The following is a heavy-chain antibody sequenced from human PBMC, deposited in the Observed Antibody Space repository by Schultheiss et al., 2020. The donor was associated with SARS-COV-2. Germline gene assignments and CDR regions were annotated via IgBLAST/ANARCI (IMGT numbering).Heavy chain of an antibody. CDR3: VRDGPAASYGMDV. CDR2: IYSGGNT. CDR1: GLTVSNNY. D-gene: IGHD2-2*01. Sequence: GGSLRLSCAASGLTVSNNYMTWVRQAPGKGLEWVSVIYSGGNTHYADSVRGRFIISRDNSKNTLYLQMTSLRVEDTAMYYCVRDGPAASYGMDVWGQGTTVNVSS. V-gene: IGHV3-66*01. J-gene: IGHJ6*02.